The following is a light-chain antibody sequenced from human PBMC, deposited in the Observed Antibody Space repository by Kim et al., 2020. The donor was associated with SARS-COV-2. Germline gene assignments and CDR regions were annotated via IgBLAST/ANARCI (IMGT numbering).Light chain of an antibody. V-gene: IGLV2-14*03. CDR2: DVN. J-gene: IGLJ3*02. CDR1: SSDVGGYNY. CDR3: SSYTSSSAWV. Sequence: QSALTQPASVSGSPGQSITISCTGSSSDVGGYNYVSWYQQHPGKAPKLMIYDVNKRPSGISNRFSGSKSGNTASLTISGLQAEDEADYYCSSYTSSSAWVFGGGTKLTFL.